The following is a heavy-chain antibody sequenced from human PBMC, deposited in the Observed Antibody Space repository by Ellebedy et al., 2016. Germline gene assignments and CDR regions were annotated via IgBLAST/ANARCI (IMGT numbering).Heavy chain of an antibody. Sequence: GGSLRLSXKGSGYSFTSYWIGWVRQMPGKGLEWMGIIYPGDSDTRYSPSFQGQVTISADKSISTAYLQWSSLKASDTAMYYCARQAGYYDSSGILDYWGQGTLVTVSS. CDR1: GYSFTSYW. J-gene: IGHJ4*02. CDR2: IYPGDSDT. CDR3: ARQAGYYDSSGILDY. D-gene: IGHD3-22*01. V-gene: IGHV5-51*01.